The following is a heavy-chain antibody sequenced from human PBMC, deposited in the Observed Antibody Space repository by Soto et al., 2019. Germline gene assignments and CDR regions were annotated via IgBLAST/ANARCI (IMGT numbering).Heavy chain of an antibody. D-gene: IGHD3-3*01. CDR2: ISAYNGNT. CDR1: GYTFTSYG. Sequence: ASVKVSCKASGYTFTSYGISWVRQAPGQGLEWMGWISAYNGNTNYAQKLQGRVTMTTDTSTSTAYMELRSLRSDDTAVYYCARDIASVDFWSGYHALLPHYYCYYGMDVWGQGTTVTVAS. V-gene: IGHV1-18*01. CDR3: ARDIASVDFWSGYHALLPHYYCYYGMDV. J-gene: IGHJ6*02.